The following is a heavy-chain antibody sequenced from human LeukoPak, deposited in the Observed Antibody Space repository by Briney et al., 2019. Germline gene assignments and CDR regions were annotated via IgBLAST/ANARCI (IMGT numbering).Heavy chain of an antibody. D-gene: IGHD3-22*01. CDR2: ISAYNGNT. CDR3: AITYYYDSSGYWAAEYFQH. V-gene: IGHV1-18*01. J-gene: IGHJ1*01. CDR1: GYTFTSYG. Sequence: ASVKVSCKASGYTFTSYGISWVRQAPGQGLERMGRISAYNGNTNYAQKLQGRVTMTTDTSTSTAYMELRSLRSDDTAVYYCAITYYYDSSGYWAAEYFQHWGQGTLVTVSS.